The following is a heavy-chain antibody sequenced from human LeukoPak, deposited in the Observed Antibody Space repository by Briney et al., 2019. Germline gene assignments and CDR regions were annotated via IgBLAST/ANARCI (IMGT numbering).Heavy chain of an antibody. Sequence: SVQVSCKASGFTFTSSAMQWVRQARGHRLEWIGWIVVGSGNTNYAQKFQERVTITRDMSTSTAYMELSSLRSEGTAVYYCVAVSLRFLEWSTDAFDIWGQGTMLTVSS. D-gene: IGHD3-3*01. CDR1: GFTFTSSA. CDR3: VAVSLRFLEWSTDAFDI. CDR2: IVVGSGNT. V-gene: IGHV1-58*02. J-gene: IGHJ3*02.